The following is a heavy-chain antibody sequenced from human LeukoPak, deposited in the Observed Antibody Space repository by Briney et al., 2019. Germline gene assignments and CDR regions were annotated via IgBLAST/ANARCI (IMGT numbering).Heavy chain of an antibody. V-gene: IGHV4-61*05. D-gene: IGHD2-15*01. J-gene: IGHJ3*02. CDR3: ASATGAHAFDI. CDR2: IYYSGST. Sequence: SETLSLTCTVSGGSISSSSYYWGWIRQPPGKGLEWIGYIYYSGSTNYNPSLKSRVTISVDTSKNQFSLKLSSVTATDTAVYYCASATGAHAFDIWGQGTMVTVSS. CDR1: GGSISSSSYY.